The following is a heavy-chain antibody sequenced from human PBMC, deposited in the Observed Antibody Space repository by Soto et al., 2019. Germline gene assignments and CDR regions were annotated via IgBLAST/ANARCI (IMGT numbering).Heavy chain of an antibody. CDR2: FSAYNGYT. CDR3: ARESSSSCHDY. Sequence: QVQLVQSGAEVKKPGASVKVSCKASGYTFTSYGISWVRQAPGQGLEWMGWFSAYNGYTNYAQKLQGRVTMTTDTSTSTASRELRSLRSDDTAVYYCARESSSSCHDYWGKGTLVTVSS. V-gene: IGHV1-18*01. J-gene: IGHJ4*02. CDR1: GYTFTSYG. D-gene: IGHD6-13*01.